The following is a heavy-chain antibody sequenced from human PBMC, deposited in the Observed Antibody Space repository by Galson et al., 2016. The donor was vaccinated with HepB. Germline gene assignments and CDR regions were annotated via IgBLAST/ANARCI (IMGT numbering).Heavy chain of an antibody. V-gene: IGHV3-23*01. CDR3: AKGDAVLVGGRRGMDV. Sequence: LRLSCAASGFTFSNYAMSWVRQAPGKGLEWVSGITSSGGTTYHADSVKGRFTISRDNSKNTLNLQMDSLRAEDTAVYYCAKGDAVLVGGRRGMDVWGQGTTVTVSS. J-gene: IGHJ6*02. CDR2: ITSSGGTT. D-gene: IGHD2-15*01. CDR1: GFTFSNYA.